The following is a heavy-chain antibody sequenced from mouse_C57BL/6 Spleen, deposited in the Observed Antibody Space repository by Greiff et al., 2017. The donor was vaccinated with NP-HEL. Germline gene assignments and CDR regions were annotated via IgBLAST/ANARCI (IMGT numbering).Heavy chain of an antibody. Sequence: VQLQESGAELVKPGASVKMSCKASGYTFTTYPIEWMKQNHGKSLEWIGNFHPYNDDTKYNEKFKGKATLTVEKSSSTVYLELSRLTSDDSAVYYCARTSDGFSPWFAYWGQGTLVTVSA. V-gene: IGHV1-47*01. CDR1: GYTFTTYP. CDR3: ARTSDGFSPWFAY. J-gene: IGHJ3*01. CDR2: FHPYNDDT. D-gene: IGHD2-3*01.